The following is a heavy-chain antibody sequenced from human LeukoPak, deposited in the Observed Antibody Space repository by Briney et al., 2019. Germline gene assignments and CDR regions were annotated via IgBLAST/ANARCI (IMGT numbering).Heavy chain of an antibody. CDR3: ARGGYSGSYYRFS. D-gene: IGHD5-12*01. CDR1: GFSFSDYW. CDR2: TSKDGSDT. Sequence: PGGSLRLSCVVSGFSFSDYWMHCVRQAPGKGPEWLSRTSKDGSDTFYADAAKGRFTASRDNAKNTFYLQVTNVRPEDTAVYHCARGGYSGSYYRFSWGQGTLVTVAS. J-gene: IGHJ4*02. V-gene: IGHV3-74*01.